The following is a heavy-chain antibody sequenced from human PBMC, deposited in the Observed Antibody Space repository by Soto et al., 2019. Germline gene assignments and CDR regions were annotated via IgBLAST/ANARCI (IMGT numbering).Heavy chain of an antibody. CDR1: GYTITIYV. J-gene: IGHJ4*02. CDR2: INAGNGKT. Sequence: ASVKLSCKAAGYTITIYVLHRVRLAPGQRLEWMGWINAGNGKTAYSQKFQGRVTVTRDTSASTAYMELNSLRSEDTAVYYCARQLTGTTIPFDYWGQGTLVTVSS. CDR3: ARQLTGTTIPFDY. D-gene: IGHD1-20*01. V-gene: IGHV1-3*01.